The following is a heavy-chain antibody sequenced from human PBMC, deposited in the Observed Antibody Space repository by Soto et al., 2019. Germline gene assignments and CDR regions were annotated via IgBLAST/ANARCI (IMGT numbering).Heavy chain of an antibody. Sequence: PVVSLRLSCASSGFTFSSHSMNWFRQAPGKGLEWVSYISSSSSTIYYADSVKGRFTISRDNAKNSLSLQMNSLRAEDTAVYYCARDNPSGYGDCWGQGT. CDR1: GFTFSSHS. V-gene: IGHV3-48*01. D-gene: IGHD5-12*01. J-gene: IGHJ4*02. CDR2: ISSSSSTI. CDR3: ARDNPSGYGDC.